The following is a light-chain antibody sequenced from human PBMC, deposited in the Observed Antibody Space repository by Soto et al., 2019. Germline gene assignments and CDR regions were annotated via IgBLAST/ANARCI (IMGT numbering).Light chain of an antibody. Sequence: QSVLTQPASVSGSPGQSITISCTGTSNDIGAYNYVSWYQQYPGKVPTLIIYEVTFRPSGVSNRFSGSKSGNTASLTISGLQTEDEADYYCGSYASATLIFGGGTKHTVL. CDR3: GSYASATLI. V-gene: IGLV2-14*03. CDR2: EVT. CDR1: SNDIGAYNY. J-gene: IGLJ2*01.